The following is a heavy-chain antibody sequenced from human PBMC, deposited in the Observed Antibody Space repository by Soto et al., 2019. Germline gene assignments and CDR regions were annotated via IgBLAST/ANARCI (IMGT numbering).Heavy chain of an antibody. CDR2: IIPIFGTA. J-gene: IGHJ6*02. CDR1: GGTFSSYA. D-gene: IGHD2-2*01. V-gene: IGHV1-69*06. Sequence: GASVKVSCKASGGTFSSYAISWVRQAPGQGLEWMGGIIPIFGTANYAQKFQGRVTITADKSTSTAYMELSSLRSEDTAVYYCASQLIVVVPATNYYYYGMDVWGQGTTVTVS. CDR3: ASQLIVVVPATNYYYYGMDV.